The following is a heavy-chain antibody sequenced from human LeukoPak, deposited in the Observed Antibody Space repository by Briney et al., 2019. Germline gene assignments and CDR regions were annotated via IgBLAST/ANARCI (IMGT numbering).Heavy chain of an antibody. J-gene: IGHJ3*02. V-gene: IGHV1-69*05. CDR1: GGTFSSYA. Sequence: SVKVSCKASGGTFSSYAISWVRQAPGQGLEWTGRIIPIFGTANYAQKFQGRVTITTDESTSTAYMELSSLRSEDTAVYYCARDGGLGAFDIWGQGTMVTVSS. CDR2: IIPIFGTA. CDR3: ARDGGLGAFDI. D-gene: IGHD3-16*01.